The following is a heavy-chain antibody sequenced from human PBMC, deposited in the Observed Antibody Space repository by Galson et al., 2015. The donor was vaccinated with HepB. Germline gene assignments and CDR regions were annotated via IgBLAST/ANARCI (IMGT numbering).Heavy chain of an antibody. CDR1: GGSISSSSYY. CDR2: IYYSGST. CDR3: ARHPYSSSNWFDP. D-gene: IGHD6-6*01. V-gene: IGHV4-39*01. J-gene: IGHJ5*02. Sequence: SETLSLTCTVSGGSISSSSYYWGWIRQPPGKGLEWIGSIYYSGSTYYNPSLKSRVTISVDTSKNQFSLKLSSATAADTAVYYCARHPYSSSNWFDPWGQGTLVTVSS.